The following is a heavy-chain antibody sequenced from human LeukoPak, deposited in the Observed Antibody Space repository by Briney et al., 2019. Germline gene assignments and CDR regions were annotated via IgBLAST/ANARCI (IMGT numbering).Heavy chain of an antibody. CDR2: IYYSGST. CDR1: GFSFNTYS. J-gene: IGHJ3*02. V-gene: IGHV4-59*01. CDR3: ARGEGRLRWYTNAFDI. Sequence: GSPRLSCTTSGFSFNTYSMSWVRQAPGKGLEWIGYIYYSGSTNYNPSLKSRVTISVDTSKNQFSLKLSSVTAADTAVYYCARGEGRLRWYTNAFDIWGQGTMVTVSS. D-gene: IGHD4-23*01.